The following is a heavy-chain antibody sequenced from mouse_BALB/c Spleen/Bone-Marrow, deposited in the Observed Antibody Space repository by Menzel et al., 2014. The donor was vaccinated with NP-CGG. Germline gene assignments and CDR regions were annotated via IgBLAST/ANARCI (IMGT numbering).Heavy chain of an antibody. CDR1: GFSLTSYG. Sequence: VKLVESGPGLVSPSQRLSITRTVSGFSLTSYGVHWVRQPPGKVLEWLGVIWAGGSTNYNSALMSRLSISKDNSKSQVFLKMNSLQTDDTAMYYCARGSYYEGAMDYWGQGTSVTVSS. D-gene: IGHD1-1*01. J-gene: IGHJ4*01. CDR2: IWAGGST. V-gene: IGHV2-9*02. CDR3: ARGSYYEGAMDY.